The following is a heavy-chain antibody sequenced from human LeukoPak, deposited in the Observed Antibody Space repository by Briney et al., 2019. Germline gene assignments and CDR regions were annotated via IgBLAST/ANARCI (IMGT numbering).Heavy chain of an antibody. Sequence: PGGSLRLSCAASGFTFSSYAMSWVRQAPGKGLEWVSAISGSGGSTYYADSVKGRFTISRDNSKNTLYLQMNSLRAEDTAVYYCAKDAYGYYDFWSGFYFDYWGQGTLVTVSS. CDR1: GFTFSSYA. J-gene: IGHJ4*02. CDR3: AKDAYGYYDFWSGFYFDY. CDR2: ISGSGGST. V-gene: IGHV3-23*01. D-gene: IGHD3-3*01.